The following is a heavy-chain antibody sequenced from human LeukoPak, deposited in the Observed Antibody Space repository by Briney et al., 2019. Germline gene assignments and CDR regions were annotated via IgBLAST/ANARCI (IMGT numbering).Heavy chain of an antibody. J-gene: IGHJ4*02. V-gene: IGHV5-51*01. CDR1: GXSFTSSC. Sequence: GESLKISFQVSGXSFTSSCVGWVRQMPGKGLEWMGIIYVADSDTKYSPSFEGQVTISADKSIRTAYLQWSSLKASDTAMYYCASALYYSSAFYDYWGQGTLVTVSS. D-gene: IGHD3-22*01. CDR3: ASALYYSSAFYDY. CDR2: IYVADSDT.